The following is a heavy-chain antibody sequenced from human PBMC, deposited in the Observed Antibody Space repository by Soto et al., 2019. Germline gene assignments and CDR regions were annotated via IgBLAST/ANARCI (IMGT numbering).Heavy chain of an antibody. Sequence: ASVKVSCKASGGTFSSYAISWVRQAPGQGLEWMGWINPNSGNSGYAQRFQGRVTMTRDTAIRTAYMEVSSLRSDDTAVYYCARGRASGSYYLLDYWGQGTLVTVSS. CDR2: INPNSGNS. CDR1: GGTFSSYA. D-gene: IGHD3-10*01. J-gene: IGHJ4*02. CDR3: ARGRASGSYYLLDY. V-gene: IGHV1-8*02.